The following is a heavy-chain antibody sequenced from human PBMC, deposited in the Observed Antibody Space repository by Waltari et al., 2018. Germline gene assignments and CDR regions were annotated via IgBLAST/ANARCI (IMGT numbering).Heavy chain of an antibody. Sequence: QVQLQQWGAGLLKPSETLSLTCAVYGGSFSGYYWSWIRQPPGKGLEWIGKINHSGSTNYNPSLKSRVTISVDTSKNQFSLKLSSVTAADTAVYYCASGCSGGSCYALDYWGQGTLVTVSS. CDR1: GGSFSGYY. CDR3: ASGCSGGSCYALDY. V-gene: IGHV4-34*01. CDR2: INHSGST. D-gene: IGHD2-15*01. J-gene: IGHJ4*02.